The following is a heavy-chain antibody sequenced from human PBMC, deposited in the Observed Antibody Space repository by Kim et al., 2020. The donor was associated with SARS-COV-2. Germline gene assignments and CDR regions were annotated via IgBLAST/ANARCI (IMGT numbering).Heavy chain of an antibody. CDR2: IYYSGST. V-gene: IGHV4-31*03. Sequence: SETLSLTCTVSGGSISSGGYYWSWIRQHPGKGLEWIGYIYYSGSTYYNPSLKSRVTISVDTSKNQFSLKLSSVTAADTAVYYCARAGGCGELWGNWFDPWGQGTLVTVSS. D-gene: IGHD3-10*01. J-gene: IGHJ5*02. CDR1: GGSISSGGYY. CDR3: ARAGGCGELWGNWFDP.